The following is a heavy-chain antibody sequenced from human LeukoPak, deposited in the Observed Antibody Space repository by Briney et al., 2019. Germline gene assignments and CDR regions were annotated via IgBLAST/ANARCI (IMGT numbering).Heavy chain of an antibody. D-gene: IGHD1-20*01. V-gene: IGHV1-18*01. CDR2: ISADNGNT. CDR1: GYTFTSYD. J-gene: IGHJ4*02. CDR3: ARDPSITGTAHVDY. Sequence: GASVKVSCKASGYTFTSYDISWVRQAPGQGLEWMGWISADNGNTNYAQKLQGRVTMTTDTSTSTAYMELRSLRSEDTAVYYCARDPSITGTAHVDYWGQGTLVTVSS.